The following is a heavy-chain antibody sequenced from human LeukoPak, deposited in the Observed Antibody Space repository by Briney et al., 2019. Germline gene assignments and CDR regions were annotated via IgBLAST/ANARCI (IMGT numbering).Heavy chain of an antibody. Sequence: GGSLRLSCAASGFTFSSYAMHWVRQAPGKGLEWVAVISYDGSNKYYADSVKGRSTISRDNSKNTLYLQMNSLRAEDTAVYYCARGNGPDSSGWYPLAYWGQGTLVTVSS. D-gene: IGHD6-19*01. J-gene: IGHJ4*02. CDR2: ISYDGSNK. CDR1: GFTFSSYA. V-gene: IGHV3-30*04. CDR3: ARGNGPDSSGWYPLAY.